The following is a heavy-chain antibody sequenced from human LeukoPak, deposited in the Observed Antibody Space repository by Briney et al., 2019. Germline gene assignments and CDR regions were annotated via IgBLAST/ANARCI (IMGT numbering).Heavy chain of an antibody. D-gene: IGHD2-8*02. CDR1: GGTLSSYA. J-gene: IGHJ4*02. Sequence: ASVKVSCKASGGTLSSYAISWVRQAPGQGLEWMGRIIPILGIANYAQKFQGRVTITADKSTSTAYMELSSLRSEDTAVYYCARGLNELLVDFDYWGQGTLVTVSS. CDR3: ARGLNELLVDFDY. CDR2: IIPILGIA. V-gene: IGHV1-69*04.